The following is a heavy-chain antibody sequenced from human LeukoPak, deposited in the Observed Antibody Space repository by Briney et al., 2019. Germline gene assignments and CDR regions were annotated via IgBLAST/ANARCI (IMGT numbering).Heavy chain of an antibody. CDR2: IYYSGST. J-gene: IGHJ4*02. D-gene: IGHD4-11*01. Sequence: SETLSLTCTVSGGSISSSSYYWGWIRQPPGKGLEWIGSIYYSGSTYYNPSLKSRVTISVDTSKDQFSLKLSSVTAADTAVYYCASITTVTMVGGYYFGYWGQGTLVTVSS. CDR3: ASITTVTMVGGYYFGY. CDR1: GGSISSSSYY. V-gene: IGHV4-39*01.